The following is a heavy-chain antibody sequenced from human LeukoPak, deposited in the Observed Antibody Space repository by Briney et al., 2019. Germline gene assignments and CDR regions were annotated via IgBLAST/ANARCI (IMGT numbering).Heavy chain of an antibody. CDR1: GFTFDDYA. Sequence: GGSLRLSCAASGFTFDDYAMHWVRQAPGKGLEWVSGISWNSGSIGYADSVKGRFTISRDNAKNSLYLQMNSLRAEDTALYYCAKDIGRDSSGVDYWGPGTLVTVSS. D-gene: IGHD3-22*01. J-gene: IGHJ4*02. CDR3: AKDIGRDSSGVDY. CDR2: ISWNSGSI. V-gene: IGHV3-9*01.